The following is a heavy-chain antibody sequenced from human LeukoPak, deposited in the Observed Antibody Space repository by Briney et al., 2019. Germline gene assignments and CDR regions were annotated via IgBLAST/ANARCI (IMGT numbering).Heavy chain of an antibody. J-gene: IGHJ4*02. V-gene: IGHV3-15*01. D-gene: IGHD3-3*01. CDR3: TTEPTYYDFWSGYDTPRATD. Sequence: GSLRLSCAASGFTFSNAWMSWVRQAPGKGLEWVGRIKSKTDGGTTDYAAPVKGRFTISRDDSKNTLYLQMNSLKTEDTAVYYCTTEPTYYDFWSGYDTPRATDWGQGTLVTVSS. CDR1: GFTFSNAW. CDR2: IKSKTDGGTT.